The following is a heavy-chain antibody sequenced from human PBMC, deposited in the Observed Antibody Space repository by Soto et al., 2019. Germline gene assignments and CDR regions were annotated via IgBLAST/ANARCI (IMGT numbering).Heavy chain of an antibody. CDR1: GGTFSSYA. CDR2: IIPIFGTA. Sequence: ASVQVSCNASGGTFSSYAISWVRQAPGQGFEWMGGIIPIFGTANYAQKFKGRVTITANESTSTAYMELSSLRSEDTAVYYCAREQLAVARNWDAFDIWGQGTMVTVSS. D-gene: IGHD6-19*01. V-gene: IGHV1-69*13. J-gene: IGHJ3*02. CDR3: AREQLAVARNWDAFDI.